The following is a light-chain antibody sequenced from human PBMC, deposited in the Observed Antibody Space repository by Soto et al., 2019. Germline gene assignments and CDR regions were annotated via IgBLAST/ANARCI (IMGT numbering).Light chain of an antibody. CDR3: SSYAGSNTLV. J-gene: IGLJ2*01. V-gene: IGLV2-8*01. CDR2: EVN. CDR1: SSDVGGYNY. Sequence: QSVLTQPPSASGSPGQSFTISCTGTSSDVGGYNYVSWYQQHPGKAPKLMVYEVNKRPSGVPDRFSGSKSGNTASLTVSGLQAEDEADYYGSSYAGSNTLVFGGGTKLTVL.